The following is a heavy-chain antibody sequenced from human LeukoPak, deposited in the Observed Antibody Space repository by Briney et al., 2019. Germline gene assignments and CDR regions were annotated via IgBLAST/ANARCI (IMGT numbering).Heavy chain of an antibody. CDR1: GFTFSSYA. J-gene: IGHJ4*02. D-gene: IGHD2-15*01. Sequence: HAGGSLRLSCAASGFTFSSYAMSWVRQAPGKGLEWVSAISGSGGSTYYADSVKGRFTISRDNSKNTLYLQMNSLRAEDTALYYCAKGIIPSAYSYIDFWGQGTLVTVSS. CDR2: ISGSGGST. CDR3: AKGIIPSAYSYIDF. V-gene: IGHV3-23*01.